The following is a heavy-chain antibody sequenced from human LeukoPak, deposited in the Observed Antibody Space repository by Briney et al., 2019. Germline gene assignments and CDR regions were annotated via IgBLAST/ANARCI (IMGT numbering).Heavy chain of an antibody. V-gene: IGHV3-23*01. CDR1: GFTFSSYA. D-gene: IGHD2-8*01. CDR3: AKAAVPGTKYYIDY. J-gene: IGHJ4*02. CDR2: ISGSGSST. Sequence: GGSLRLSCAASGFTFSSYAVNWVRQAPGKGLEWVSAISGSGSSTYYADSVKGRFTISRDSSKNTVHLQMNTLRAEDTAVDYCAKAAVPGTKYYIDYWGQGTLVTVSS.